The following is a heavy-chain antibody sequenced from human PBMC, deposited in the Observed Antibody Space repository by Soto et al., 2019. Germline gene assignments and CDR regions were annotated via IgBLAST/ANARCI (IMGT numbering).Heavy chain of an antibody. V-gene: IGHV4-34*01. J-gene: IGHJ6*02. CDR2: ISHSGSA. CDR1: GGSFRVYF. D-gene: IGHD6-19*01. CDR3: ARSSVRSNGWGTYYSYGRDV. Sequence: PSETLSLTCAVCGGSFRVYFWRWIRQPPGKGLEWIGGISHSGSANYKPSLKRRVTVSVDTPKNQFSMKRSCVTAADTAVYYCARSSVRSNGWGTYYSYGRDVWGQGNTL.